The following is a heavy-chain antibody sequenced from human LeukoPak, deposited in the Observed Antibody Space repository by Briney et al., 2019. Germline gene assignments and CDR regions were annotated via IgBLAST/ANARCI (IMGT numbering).Heavy chain of an antibody. CDR1: GGSFSGYY. J-gene: IGHJ3*02. CDR2: INHSGST. V-gene: IGHV4-34*01. D-gene: IGHD6-25*01. Sequence: SETLSLTCAVYGGSFSGYYWSWIRQPPGKGLEWIGEINHSGSTNYNPSLKSRVTISVDTSKNQFSLKLSSVTAEDTAVYYCARVSGTGAFDIWGQGTMVTVSS. CDR3: ARVSGTGAFDI.